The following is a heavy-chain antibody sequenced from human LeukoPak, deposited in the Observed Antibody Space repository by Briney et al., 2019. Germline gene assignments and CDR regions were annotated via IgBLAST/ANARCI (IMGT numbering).Heavy chain of an antibody. J-gene: IGHJ4*02. V-gene: IGHV4-34*09. CDR1: GGSFSGYY. CDR2: INHSGST. Sequence: SETLSLTCAVYGGSFSGYYWSWIRQPPGKGLEWIGEINHSGSTYYNPSLKSRVTISVDTPKNQFSLKLSSVTAADTAVYYCARVTGRFSSVSDYWGQGTLVTVSS. CDR3: ARVTGRFSSVSDY. D-gene: IGHD7-27*01.